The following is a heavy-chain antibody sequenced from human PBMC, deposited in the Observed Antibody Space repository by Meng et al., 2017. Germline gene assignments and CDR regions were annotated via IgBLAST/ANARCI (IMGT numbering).Heavy chain of an antibody. Sequence: QVPRQESGPGLVKPSGTLSRTCAVSGGSISSSNWWSWVRQPPGKGLEWIGEIYHSGSTNYNPSLKSRVTISVDKSKNQFSLKLSSVTAADTAVYYCVTAPITMVRGVIITKWFDPWGQGTLVTVSS. CDR2: IYHSGST. V-gene: IGHV4-4*02. D-gene: IGHD3-10*01. J-gene: IGHJ5*02. CDR1: GGSISSSNW. CDR3: VTAPITMVRGVIITKWFDP.